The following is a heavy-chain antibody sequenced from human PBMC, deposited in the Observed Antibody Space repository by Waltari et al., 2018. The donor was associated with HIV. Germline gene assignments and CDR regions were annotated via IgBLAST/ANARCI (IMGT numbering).Heavy chain of an antibody. V-gene: IGHV3-9*01. CDR1: GFKFVVYA. CDR2: ISWHSTRI. CDR3: SRGPMYNWFDP. D-gene: IGHD3-10*02. Sequence: EVQLVESGGGLLQLGRSLRPSCTASGFKFVVYAMHWVRQPPGKGLEWVSSISWHSTRITYADSVKGRFTISRDNAKKSLYLQMDSLRPEDTAFYYCSRGPMYNWFDPWGQGTLVTVSS. J-gene: IGHJ5*02.